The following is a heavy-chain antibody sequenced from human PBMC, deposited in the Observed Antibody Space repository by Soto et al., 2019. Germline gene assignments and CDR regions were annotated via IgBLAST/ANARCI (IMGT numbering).Heavy chain of an antibody. D-gene: IGHD4-17*01. J-gene: IGHJ6*02. CDR1: GFTFSTYG. V-gene: IGHV3-30*18. Sequence: QVQLVESGGGEVQPGRSLTNSCAASGFTFSTYGMHWVRQTPGKGLEWVAVISYDGTNKFYSDSVKGRFTISRDNFKNTLPLQMNCLRADDTAVYSCAKDLQSYGDYDYYCYGMDVWGLGTRVTVSS. CDR2: ISYDGTNK. CDR3: AKDLQSYGDYDYYCYGMDV.